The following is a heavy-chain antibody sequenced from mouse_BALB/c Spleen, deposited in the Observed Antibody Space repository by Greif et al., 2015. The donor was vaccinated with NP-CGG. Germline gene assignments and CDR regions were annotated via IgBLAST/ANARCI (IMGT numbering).Heavy chain of an antibody. CDR2: ISYSGST. Sequence: EVKLMESGPGLVQPSQSLSLSCTVTGYSITSDYAWNWIRQFPGNKLEWMGYISYSGSTSYNPSLKSRISITRETSRNQFFLQLNSVTTEDTATYYCARAIYYDYDYAMDYWGQGTSVTVSS. V-gene: IGHV3-2*02. CDR1: GYSITSDYA. J-gene: IGHJ4*01. CDR3: ARAIYYDYDYAMDY. D-gene: IGHD2-4*01.